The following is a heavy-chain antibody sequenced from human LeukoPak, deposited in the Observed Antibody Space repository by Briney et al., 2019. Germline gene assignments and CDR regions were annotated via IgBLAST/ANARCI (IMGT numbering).Heavy chain of an antibody. CDR1: GGSISTSNYY. Sequence: PSETLSLTCTVSGGSISTSNYYWGWLRQPPGKGLEWIGEINHSGSTNYNPSLKRRVTISVDTSKSQFSLKLSSVTAADTAVYYCAKTEGVAGRFDYWGQGTLVTVSS. D-gene: IGHD6-19*01. V-gene: IGHV4-39*07. CDR3: AKTEGVAGRFDY. J-gene: IGHJ4*02. CDR2: INHSGST.